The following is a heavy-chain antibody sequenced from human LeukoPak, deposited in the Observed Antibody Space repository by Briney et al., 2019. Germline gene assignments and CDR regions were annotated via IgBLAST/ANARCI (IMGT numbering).Heavy chain of an antibody. Sequence: GGSLRLSCAASGFTFSSYAMSWVRQAPGKGLEWVSAISGSGGSTYYADSVKGRFTISRDNSKNTLYLQMNSLRAEDTAVYYCAKQRIVDYCGSGSYYNAYYFDYWGQGTLVTVSS. J-gene: IGHJ4*02. V-gene: IGHV3-23*01. CDR1: GFTFSSYA. CDR3: AKQRIVDYCGSGSYYNAYYFDY. D-gene: IGHD3-10*01. CDR2: ISGSGGST.